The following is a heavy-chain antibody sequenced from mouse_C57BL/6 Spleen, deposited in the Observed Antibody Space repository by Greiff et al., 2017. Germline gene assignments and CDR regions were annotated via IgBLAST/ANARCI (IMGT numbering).Heavy chain of an antibody. V-gene: IGHV5-9*04. CDR3: ARQLGANKSMDY. CDR1: GFTFSSYT. D-gene: IGHD4-1*01. J-gene: IGHJ4*01. CDR2: ISGGGGNT. Sequence: EVKVVQSGGGLVKPGASLKLSCAASGFTFSSYTMSWVRQTPGKGLEWVATISGGGGNTYYTDSVKGRFTLSRDKPKNTLYLQMSSLRSEDTAVYYCARQLGANKSMDYWGQGTSVTVSS.